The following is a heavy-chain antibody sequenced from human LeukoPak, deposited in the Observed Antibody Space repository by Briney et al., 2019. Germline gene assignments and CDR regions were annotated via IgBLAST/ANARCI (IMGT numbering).Heavy chain of an antibody. CDR2: IKQEGSEK. CDR3: ARVVRDGYKNFPVALDI. V-gene: IGHV3-7*01. D-gene: IGHD5-24*01. Sequence: PGGSLRLSCAASGFTFSSYWMSWVRQAPGKGREWVANIKQEGSEKYYVDSVKGRFTISRDNAKNSLYLQMSSLRAEDTAVYYCARVVRDGYKNFPVALDIWGQGTMVTVSS. J-gene: IGHJ3*02. CDR1: GFTFSSYW.